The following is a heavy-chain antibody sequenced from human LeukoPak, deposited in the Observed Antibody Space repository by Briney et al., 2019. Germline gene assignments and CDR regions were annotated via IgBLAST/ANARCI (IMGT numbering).Heavy chain of an antibody. J-gene: IGHJ4*02. CDR1: GFTFSNYW. V-gene: IGHV3-7*01. CDR3: ARVPGISGYDFGDY. Sequence: GGSLRLSCAASGFTFSNYWMSWVRRAPGKGLEWVANIKEDGSEKYYVDSVKGRFTISRDNAKNSLSLQLNSLSAEDTAVYYCARVPGISGYDFGDYWGQGTLVTVSS. CDR2: IKEDGSEK. D-gene: IGHD5-12*01.